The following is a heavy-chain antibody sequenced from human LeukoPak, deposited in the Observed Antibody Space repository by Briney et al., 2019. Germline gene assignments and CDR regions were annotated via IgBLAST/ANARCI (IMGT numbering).Heavy chain of an antibody. J-gene: IGHJ4*02. CDR3: AKDGDGATSFDY. D-gene: IGHD1-26*01. V-gene: IGHV3-30*18. CDR1: GFTFSGYG. CDR2: ISYDGSKK. Sequence: GGSLRLSCAASGFTFSGYGMHWVRQAPGKGLEWVAVISYDGSKKYYADSVKGRFTISRDNSKNTLYLQMNSLRAEDTAVYYCAKDGDGATSFDYWGQGTLVTVSS.